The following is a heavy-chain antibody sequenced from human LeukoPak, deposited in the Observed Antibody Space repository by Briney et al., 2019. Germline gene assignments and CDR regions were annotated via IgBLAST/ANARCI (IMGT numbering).Heavy chain of an antibody. CDR2: ISSSSSYI. D-gene: IGHD3-10*01. V-gene: IGHV3-21*01. CDR3: ARKGDGSGSYYPGY. J-gene: IGHJ4*02. CDR1: GFTFTYYA. Sequence: GGSLRLSCAASGFTFTYYAMTWVRQAPGKGLEWVSSISSSSSYIYYADSVKGRFTISRDNAKNSLYLQMNSLRAEDTAVYYCARKGDGSGSYYPGYWGQGTLVTVSS.